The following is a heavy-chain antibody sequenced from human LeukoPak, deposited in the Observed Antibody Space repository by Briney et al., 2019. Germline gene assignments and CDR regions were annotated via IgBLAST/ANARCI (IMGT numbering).Heavy chain of an antibody. D-gene: IGHD5-18*01. Sequence: GGSLRHSCAASGFTFSSYSMSWVRQAPGKGLEWVSSISTTSSYIYYADSVKGRFTFSRDNAKNSLYLQMNSLRAEDTAVYYCARLRAGYRYGYGAFDIWGQGTMVTVSS. V-gene: IGHV3-21*01. J-gene: IGHJ3*02. CDR1: GFTFSSYS. CDR2: ISTTSSYI. CDR3: ARLRAGYRYGYGAFDI.